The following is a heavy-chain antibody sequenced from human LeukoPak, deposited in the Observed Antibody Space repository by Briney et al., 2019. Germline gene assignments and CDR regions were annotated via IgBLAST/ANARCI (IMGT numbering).Heavy chain of an antibody. CDR2: MYHSGST. CDR3: ARVHDFWSGSHFDY. V-gene: IGHV4-38-2*02. D-gene: IGHD3-3*01. J-gene: IGHJ4*02. CDR1: GYSISSAYY. Sequence: SETLSLTCSVSGYSISSAYYWGWIRQPPGKGLEWIGTMYHSGSTNYNPSLKSRVTMSVDTSKNQFSLKLSSVTAADTAVYYCARVHDFWSGSHFDYWGQGTLVTVSS.